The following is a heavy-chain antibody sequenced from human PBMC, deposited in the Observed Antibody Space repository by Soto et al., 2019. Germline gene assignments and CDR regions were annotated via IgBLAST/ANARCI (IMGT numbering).Heavy chain of an antibody. D-gene: IGHD2-15*01. CDR2: IYYSGST. J-gene: IGHJ4*02. CDR1: GGSISSYY. Sequence: QVQLQESGPGLVKPSETLSLTCTVSGGSISSYYWSWIRQPPGKGLEWIGYIYYSGSTNYNPSLKNRVTISVDTSKNQFSLKLSSVTAADTAVYYCASSLLTWDFDYWGQGTLVTVSS. V-gene: IGHV4-59*08. CDR3: ASSLLTWDFDY.